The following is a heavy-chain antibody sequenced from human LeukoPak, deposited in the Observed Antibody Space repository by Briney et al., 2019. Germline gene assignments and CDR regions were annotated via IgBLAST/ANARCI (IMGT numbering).Heavy chain of an antibody. CDR3: ARAREQYDAFDI. Sequence: ASVKVSCKASGYTFTSYDINWVRQATGQGLEWMGWINPNSGGTNYAQKFQGRVTMTRDTSISTAYMELSRLRSDDTAVYYCARAREQYDAFDIWGQGTMVTVSS. V-gene: IGHV1-2*02. D-gene: IGHD6-19*01. CDR1: GYTFTSYD. J-gene: IGHJ3*02. CDR2: INPNSGGT.